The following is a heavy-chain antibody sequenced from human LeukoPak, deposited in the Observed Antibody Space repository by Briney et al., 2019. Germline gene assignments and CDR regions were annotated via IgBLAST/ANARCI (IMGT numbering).Heavy chain of an antibody. CDR1: GFTFSSYW. J-gene: IGHJ3*02. V-gene: IGHV3-74*01. CDR3: ARVGARLGAFDI. Sequence: GGSLRLSCAASGFTFSSYWMHWVRQAPGKGLVWVSRIKSDGSSTSYADSVKGRFTISRDDAKNTLYLQMNSLRAEDTAVYYCARVGARLGAFDIWGQGTMVTVSS. D-gene: IGHD6-25*01. CDR2: IKSDGSST.